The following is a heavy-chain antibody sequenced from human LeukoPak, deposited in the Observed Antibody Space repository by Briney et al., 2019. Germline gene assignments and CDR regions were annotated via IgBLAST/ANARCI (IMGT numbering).Heavy chain of an antibody. J-gene: IGHJ2*01. Sequence: SETLSLTCAVYGESFSGYYWSWIRQPPGKGLEWIGEINHSGSTNYNPSLKSRVTISVDTSKNQFSLKLSSVTAADTAVYYCARRFDLWGRGTLVTVSS. CDR2: INHSGST. CDR3: ARRFDL. CDR1: GESFSGYY. V-gene: IGHV4-34*01.